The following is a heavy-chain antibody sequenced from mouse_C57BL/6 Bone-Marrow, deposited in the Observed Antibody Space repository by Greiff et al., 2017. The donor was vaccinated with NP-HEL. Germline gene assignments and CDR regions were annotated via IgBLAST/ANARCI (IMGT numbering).Heavy chain of an antibody. V-gene: IGHV1-5*01. J-gene: IGHJ1*03. CDR2: IYPGNSDT. CDR3: TCDYDERDWYFDV. D-gene: IGHD2-4*01. CDR1: GYTFTSYW. Sequence: EVQLQQSGTVLARPGASVKMSCKTSGYTFTSYWMHWVKQRPGQGLEWIGAIYPGNSDTSYNQKFKGKAKLTAVTSASTAYMELSSLTNEDSAVYYCTCDYDERDWYFDVWGTGTTVTVSS.